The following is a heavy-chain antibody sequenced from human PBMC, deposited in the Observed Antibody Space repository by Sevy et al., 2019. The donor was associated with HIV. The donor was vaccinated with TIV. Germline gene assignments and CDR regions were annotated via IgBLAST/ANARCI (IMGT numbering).Heavy chain of an antibody. CDR1: GGSFSGYY. CDR3: ARKAIAAAGTRSNYYYGMDV. J-gene: IGHJ6*02. CDR2: INHSGST. D-gene: IGHD6-13*01. V-gene: IGHV4-34*01. Sequence: SETLSLTCAVYGGSFSGYYWSWIRQPPGKGLEWIGEINHSGSTNYNPSLTRRVTISVDTCKNQFSLKLSSVTAADTAVYYCARKAIAAAGTRSNYYYGMDVWGQWTTVTVSS.